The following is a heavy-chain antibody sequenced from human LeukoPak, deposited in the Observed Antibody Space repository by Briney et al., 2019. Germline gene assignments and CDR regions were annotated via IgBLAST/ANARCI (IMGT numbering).Heavy chain of an antibody. CDR3: ARSVSGDSSGYYYGKGVHWFDP. J-gene: IGHJ5*02. Sequence: GGSLRLSCAVSGFTFNHYGMNWVRQAPGKGLEWISYIGSSGNTIFYADSVKGRFTVSRDNAENSLFLQMTSLRAEDTAVYYCARSVSGDSSGYYYGKGVHWFDPWGQGTLFTVSS. CDR1: GFTFNHYG. D-gene: IGHD3-22*01. CDR2: IGSSGNTI. V-gene: IGHV3-48*04.